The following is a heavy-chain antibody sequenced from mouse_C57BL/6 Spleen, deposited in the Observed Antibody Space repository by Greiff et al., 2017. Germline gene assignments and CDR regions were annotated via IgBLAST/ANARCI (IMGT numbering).Heavy chain of an antibody. CDR3: ARRSLRSAMDY. D-gene: IGHD1-2*01. V-gene: IGHV5-9*01. CDR1: GFTFSSYT. CDR2: ISGGGGNT. Sequence: EVQGVESGGGLVKPGGSLKLSCAASGFTFSSYTMSWVRQTPEKRLEWVATISGGGGNTYYPDSVKGRFTISRDNAKNTLYLQMSSLRSEDTALYYCARRSLRSAMDYWGQGTSVTVSS. J-gene: IGHJ4*01.